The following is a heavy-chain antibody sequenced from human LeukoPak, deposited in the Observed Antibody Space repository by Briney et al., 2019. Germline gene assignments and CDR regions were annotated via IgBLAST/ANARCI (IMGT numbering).Heavy chain of an antibody. J-gene: IGHJ1*01. CDR2: IWSDGSDK. Sequence: GGSLRLSCAASGVTFSHYGMHWVRQAPAAGQEWVAVIWSDGSDKYYAKSVKGRFTISRDNSKNSLSLQMNSLSAEDTAVYYCVKDAQIGFDYSNSLQNWGQGILVTVSS. V-gene: IGHV3-33*06. D-gene: IGHD4-11*01. CDR1: GVTFSHYG. CDR3: VKDAQIGFDYSNSLQN.